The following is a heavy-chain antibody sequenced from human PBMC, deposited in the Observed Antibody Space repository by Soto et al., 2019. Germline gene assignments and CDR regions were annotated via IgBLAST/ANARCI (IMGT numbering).Heavy chain of an antibody. CDR1: GFTFTTYA. J-gene: IGHJ4*02. CDR3: ARGNGHSC. CDR2: VTRGGGT. Sequence: VQLVESGGGLVKPGGSLRLSCAASGFTFTTYAMSWVRQAPGKGLECVSVVTRGGGTYYADSVKGRFTISRDNSNNMVYLQMNSLRAEDTAVYYCARGNGHSCWGRGTLVTVDS. V-gene: IGHV3-23*04. D-gene: IGHD3-16*01.